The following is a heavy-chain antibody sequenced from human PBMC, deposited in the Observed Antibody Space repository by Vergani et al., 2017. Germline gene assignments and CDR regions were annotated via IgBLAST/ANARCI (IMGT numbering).Heavy chain of an antibody. CDR2: ISSSGSTI. CDR3: ARDLRFGITMTIDY. CDR1: GFTFSSYG. J-gene: IGHJ4*02. V-gene: IGHV3-48*04. D-gene: IGHD3-22*01. Sequence: EVQLLESGGGLVQPGGSLRLSCAASGFTFSSYGMHWVRQAPGKGLEWVSYISSSGSTIYYADSVKGRFTISRDNAKNSLYLQMNSLRAEDTAVYYCARDLRFGITMTIDYWGQGTLVTVSS.